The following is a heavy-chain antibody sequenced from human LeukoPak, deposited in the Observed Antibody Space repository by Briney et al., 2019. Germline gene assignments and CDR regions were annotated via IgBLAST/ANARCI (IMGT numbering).Heavy chain of an antibody. J-gene: IGHJ5*02. V-gene: IGHV3-33*06. CDR2: IWYDGSNK. Sequence: PGGSLRLSCAASGFTFSSYGMHWVRQAPGKGLEWVAVIWYDGSNKYYADSVKGRFTISRDNSRNTLYLQLNSLRAEDTAVYYCANSYVWGSYDWFDPWGQGTLVTVSS. CDR1: GFTFSSYG. CDR3: ANSYVWGSYDWFDP. D-gene: IGHD3-16*01.